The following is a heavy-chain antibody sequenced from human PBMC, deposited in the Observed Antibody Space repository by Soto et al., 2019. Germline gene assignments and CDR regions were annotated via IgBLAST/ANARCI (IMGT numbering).Heavy chain of an antibody. D-gene: IGHD1-26*01. V-gene: IGHV1-18*01. CDR2: ISTSNGDT. CDR3: ARDITGATGDY. Sequence: VSVKGSCKASGYTLINYNICWVRQAPGQGLEWMGWISTSNGDTNYAQNFQGRVTMTTDTSTSTAYVELRSLRYDDTAVYYCARDITGATGDYWGQGTLVTVSS. CDR1: GYTLINYN. J-gene: IGHJ4*02.